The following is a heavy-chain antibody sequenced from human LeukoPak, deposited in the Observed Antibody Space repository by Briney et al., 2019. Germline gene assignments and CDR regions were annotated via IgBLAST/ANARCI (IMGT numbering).Heavy chain of an antibody. D-gene: IGHD6-13*01. CDR1: GGTFSSYA. CDR2: IIPIFGTA. CDR3: ARSGISYSSSWYRYYYGMDV. J-gene: IGHJ6*02. Sequence: SVKVSCQASGGTFSSYAISWVRQAPGQGLEWMGGIIPIFGTANYAQKFQGRVTITADESTSTAYMELSSLRSEDTAVYYCARSGISYSSSWYRYYYGMDVWGQGTTVTVSS. V-gene: IGHV1-69*01.